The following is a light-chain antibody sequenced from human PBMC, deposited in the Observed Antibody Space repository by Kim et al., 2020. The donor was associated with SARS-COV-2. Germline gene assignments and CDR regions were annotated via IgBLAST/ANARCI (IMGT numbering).Light chain of an antibody. CDR1: ALPKQY. V-gene: IGLV3-25*03. J-gene: IGLJ3*02. CDR2: KDS. Sequence: PGQTARITCSGDALPKQYAYWYQQKPGQAPVLVIYKDSERPSGIPERFSGSSSGTTVTLTISGVQAEDEADYYCQSADSSGTCWVFGGGTQLTVL. CDR3: QSADSSGTCWV.